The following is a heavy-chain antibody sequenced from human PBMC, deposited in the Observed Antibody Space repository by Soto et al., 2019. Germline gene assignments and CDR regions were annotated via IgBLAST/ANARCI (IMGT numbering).Heavy chain of an antibody. Sequence: SETLSLTCTVSGGSISSYYWSWIRQPPGKGLEWIGYIYYSGSTNYNPSLKSRVTISVDTSKNQFPLKLSSVTAADTAVYYCARGTEQWLPRFAPWGQGTLVTVSS. CDR1: GGSISSYY. D-gene: IGHD6-19*01. V-gene: IGHV4-59*01. J-gene: IGHJ5*02. CDR2: IYYSGST. CDR3: ARGTEQWLPRFAP.